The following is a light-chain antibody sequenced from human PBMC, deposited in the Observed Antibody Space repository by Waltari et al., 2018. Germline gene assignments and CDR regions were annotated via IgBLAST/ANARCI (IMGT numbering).Light chain of an antibody. Sequence: QSALTQPASVSGSPGQSITISCTAVNSNVDILHLVSWYQHHPGRNPRLLIYEISQRPSVISNRFSGSKSGNTASLTISGLQPEGEADYFCCSFAGYGIYVFGSGTQVSVL. V-gene: IGLV2-23*02. CDR1: NSNVDILHL. CDR2: EIS. CDR3: CSFAGYGIYV. J-gene: IGLJ1*01.